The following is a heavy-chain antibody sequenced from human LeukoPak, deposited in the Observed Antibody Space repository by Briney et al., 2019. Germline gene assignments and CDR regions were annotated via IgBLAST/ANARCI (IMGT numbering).Heavy chain of an antibody. V-gene: IGHV1-46*01. CDR2: INPNGGST. J-gene: IGHJ4*02. CDR3: ARDHSSGSSDY. Sequence: ASVKVSCKASGYTFTSYYFHWVRQAPGQGLEWMGIINPNGGSTIYAQKFQGRVTMTTDTSTSTAYMELRSLRSDDTAVYYCARDHSSGSSDYWGQGTLVTVSS. D-gene: IGHD6-19*01. CDR1: GYTFTSYY.